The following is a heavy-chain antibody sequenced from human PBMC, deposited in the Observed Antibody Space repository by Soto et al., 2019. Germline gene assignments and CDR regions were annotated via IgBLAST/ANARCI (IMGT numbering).Heavy chain of an antibody. CDR3: GRVVIAATRNPDLDY. J-gene: IGHJ4*02. CDR2: IYNSATT. D-gene: IGHD2-15*01. Sequence: SETLSVTCTFSVGSVNIPNYDWGWIRQPPGKGLEWIGSIYNSATTYYNPSLKTRVTISADTSRNQFSLNLRSVTAADTAMYYCGRVVIAATRNPDLDYWGQGAMVTVSS. V-gene: IGHV4-39*01. CDR1: VGSVNIPNYD.